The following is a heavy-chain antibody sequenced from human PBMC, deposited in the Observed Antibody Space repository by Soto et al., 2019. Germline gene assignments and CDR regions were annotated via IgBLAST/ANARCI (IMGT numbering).Heavy chain of an antibody. V-gene: IGHV3-7*03. CDR2: IKQDGSET. CDR1: GFTFSSHW. D-gene: IGHD6-13*01. CDR3: ARAPYSISTKYWYYNYGMDV. Sequence: GGSLRLSCAASGFTFSSHWMSWVRQAPGKGLEWVANIKQDGSETYYVDSVKGRFTISRDNTKNSLYLQMSSLRAEDTAVYYCARAPYSISTKYWYYNYGMDVWGQGTAVTVSS. J-gene: IGHJ6*02.